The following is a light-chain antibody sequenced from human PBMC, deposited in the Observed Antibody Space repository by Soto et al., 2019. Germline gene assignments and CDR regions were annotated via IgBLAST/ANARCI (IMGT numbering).Light chain of an antibody. CDR3: AAWDDSLRGRV. CDR2: RNN. J-gene: IGLJ7*01. CDR1: SSNIGSNE. Sequence: QSVLTQPPSASGAPGQRVTISCSGSSSNIGSNEIYWYQQLPGTAPKLLIYRNNQRPSGVPDRFSGSKSGTSASLAISGLRSEDEADYYCAAWDDSLRGRVFGGGTQLTVL. V-gene: IGLV1-47*01.